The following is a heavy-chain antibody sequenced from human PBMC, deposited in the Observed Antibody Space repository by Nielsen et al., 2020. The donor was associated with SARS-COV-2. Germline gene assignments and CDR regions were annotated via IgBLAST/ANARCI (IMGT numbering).Heavy chain of an antibody. Sequence: VRQAPGKGLEWVGRIKSKTDGGTTDYAAPVKGRFTISRDDSKNTLYLQMNSLKTEDTAVYYCTADYSSSRYYYYYGMDVWGQGTTVTVSS. CDR2: IKSKTDGGTT. CDR3: TADYSSSRYYYYYGMDV. V-gene: IGHV3-15*01. J-gene: IGHJ6*02. D-gene: IGHD6-13*01.